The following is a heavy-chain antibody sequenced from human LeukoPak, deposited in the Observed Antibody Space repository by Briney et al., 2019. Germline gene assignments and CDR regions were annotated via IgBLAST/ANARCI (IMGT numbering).Heavy chain of an antibody. J-gene: IGHJ6*02. V-gene: IGHV4-59*08. CDR1: GGSISTYY. CDR2: VYFTGST. CDR3: ARHWSGYTYAGAYYFYGMDF. D-gene: IGHD5-18*01. Sequence: SGTLSLTCTVSGGSISTYYWSWIRQPPGKGLEWIGYVYFTGSTSYNPSLKSRVTILVDTSNNQFSLEVSSVTAADTAVYYCARHWSGYTYAGAYYFYGMDFWGQGTTVTVSS.